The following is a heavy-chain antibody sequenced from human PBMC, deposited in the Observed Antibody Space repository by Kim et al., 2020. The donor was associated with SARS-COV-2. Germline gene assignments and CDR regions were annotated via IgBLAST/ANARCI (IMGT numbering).Heavy chain of an antibody. CDR2: INPNSGGT. J-gene: IGHJ6*02. CDR3: ARDQKAAARRYSSGWYGSRYYYYGMDV. Sequence: ASVKVSCKASGYTFTGYYMHWVRQAPGQGLEWMGWINPNSGGTNYAQKFQGRVTMTRDTSISTAYMELSRLRSDDTAVYYCARDQKAAARRYSSGWYGSRYYYYGMDVWGQGTTVTVSS. D-gene: IGHD6-19*01. V-gene: IGHV1-2*02. CDR1: GYTFTGYY.